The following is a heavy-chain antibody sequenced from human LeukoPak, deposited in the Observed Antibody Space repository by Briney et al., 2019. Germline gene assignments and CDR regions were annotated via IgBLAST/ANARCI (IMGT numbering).Heavy chain of an antibody. J-gene: IGHJ3*02. CDR1: GASIRSYF. CDR2: IYYSGST. Sequence: PSETLSLTCTVSGASIRSYFWSWIRQPPGKGLEWIGYIYYSGSTYYNPSLKSRVTISVDTSKNQFSLKLSSVTAADTAVYYCARSIVLMVYAGAFDIWGQGTMVTVSS. V-gene: IGHV4-59*08. CDR3: ARSIVLMVYAGAFDI. D-gene: IGHD2-8*01.